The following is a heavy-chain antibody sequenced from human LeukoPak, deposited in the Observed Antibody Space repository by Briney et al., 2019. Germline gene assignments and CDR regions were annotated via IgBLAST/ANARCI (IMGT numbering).Heavy chain of an antibody. CDR2: ISYDGSNK. J-gene: IGHJ6*02. CDR1: GFTFSSYS. CDR3: AKDRRGRDYYGMDV. V-gene: IGHV3-30*18. Sequence: GGSLRLSCAASGFTFSSYSMHWVRQAPGKGLEWVAVISYDGSNKYYADSVKGRFTISRDNSKNTLYLQMNSLRAEDTAVYYCAKDRRGRDYYGMDVWGQGTTVTVSS.